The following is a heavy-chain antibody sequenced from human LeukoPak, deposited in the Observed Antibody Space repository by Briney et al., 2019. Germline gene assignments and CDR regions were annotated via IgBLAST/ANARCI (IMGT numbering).Heavy chain of an antibody. V-gene: IGHV1-18*01. CDR1: GYTFTSYG. Sequence: ASVKVSCKASGYTFTSYGITWVRQAPGQGLEWMGWISTYNGNTKYAQNLQGRVTMTTDTSTSTAYMELRSLRSDDTAVYYCARGLDTLTGYYVAFDIWGQGTMVTVSS. CDR2: ISTYNGNT. CDR3: ARGLDTLTGYYVAFDI. J-gene: IGHJ3*02. D-gene: IGHD3-9*01.